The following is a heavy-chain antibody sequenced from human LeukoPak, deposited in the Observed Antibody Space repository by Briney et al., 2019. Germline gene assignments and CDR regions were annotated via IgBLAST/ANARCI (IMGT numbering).Heavy chain of an antibody. Sequence: ASVKVSCKASGYSFSTYAINWVRQAPGQGLEWMGWIDTNTGKSMYAQGFTGRFVFSLDTSVSTAYLQISSLKAEDTAVYYCARNRGYSGYDLDYWGQGTLVTVSS. CDR1: GYSFSTYA. J-gene: IGHJ4*02. D-gene: IGHD5-12*01. CDR3: ARNRGYSGYDLDY. V-gene: IGHV7-4-1*02. CDR2: IDTNTGKS.